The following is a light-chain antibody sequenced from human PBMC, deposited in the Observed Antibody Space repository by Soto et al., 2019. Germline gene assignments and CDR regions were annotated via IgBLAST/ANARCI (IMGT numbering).Light chain of an antibody. CDR3: QHYNSYSEA. CDR2: TAS. J-gene: IGKJ1*01. CDR1: QSISTS. V-gene: IGKV1-5*01. Sequence: DIQMTQSPSSLSASVGDRVTITCRASQSISTSLNWYQQKPGKAPNLLIYTASSLQSGVPSRFSGNGSGTEFTLPTSSLRPDDFATYYCQHYNSYSEAFGQGTKVDIK.